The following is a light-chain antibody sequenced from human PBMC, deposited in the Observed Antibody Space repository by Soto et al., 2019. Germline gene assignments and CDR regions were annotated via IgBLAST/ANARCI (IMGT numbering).Light chain of an antibody. CDR2: AAS. V-gene: IGKV3-20*01. J-gene: IGKJ5*01. Sequence: EIVLTQSPGTLSLSPGERATLSCRASQSVSSSYLAWYQQTPGQAPRLLIYAASSRATGIPDRFSGSGSGTDFTLTINRLEPEDFAVYYCQQYGSSITFGQGTRLEIK. CDR3: QQYGSSIT. CDR1: QSVSSSY.